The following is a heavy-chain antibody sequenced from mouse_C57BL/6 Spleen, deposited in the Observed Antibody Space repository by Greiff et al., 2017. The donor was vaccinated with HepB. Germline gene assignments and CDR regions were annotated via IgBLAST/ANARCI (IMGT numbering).Heavy chain of an antibody. Sequence: VQLQQSGTVLARPGASVKMSCKTSGYTFTSYWMHWVNQRPGQGLEWIGAIYPGNSDTSYNQKFKGKAKLTAVTSASTAYMELSSLTNEDSAVYYCTRSALYYGNHERYFDVWGTGTTVTVSS. CDR2: IYPGNSDT. V-gene: IGHV1-5*01. D-gene: IGHD2-1*01. CDR3: TRSALYYGNHERYFDV. J-gene: IGHJ1*03. CDR1: GYTFTSYW.